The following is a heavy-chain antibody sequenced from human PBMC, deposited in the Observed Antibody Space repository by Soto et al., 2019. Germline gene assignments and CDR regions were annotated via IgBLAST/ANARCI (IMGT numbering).Heavy chain of an antibody. CDR3: ASLGHNGYGSGSYTGNWFDP. Sequence: SETLSLTCTVSGGSISSYYWSWIRQPPGKGLEWIGYIYYSGSTNYNPSLKSRVTISVDTSKNQFSLKLSSVTAADTAVYYCASLGHNGYGSGSYTGNWFDPWGQGTLVTVSS. CDR1: GGSISSYY. V-gene: IGHV4-59*01. CDR2: IYYSGST. J-gene: IGHJ5*02. D-gene: IGHD3-10*01.